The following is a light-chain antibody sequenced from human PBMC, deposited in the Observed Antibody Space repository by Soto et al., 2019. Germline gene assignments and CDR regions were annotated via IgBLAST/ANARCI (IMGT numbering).Light chain of an antibody. CDR1: SSDVGAYIF. V-gene: IGLV2-14*03. Sequence: QSVLTQPASVSGSPGQSITISCTGTSSDVGAYIFVSWYQQHPGKAPKLMIYDIINRPSGVSNRFSGSKSGNTASLTISGLQAEDEADHYCVSFTTSRSYVFGTGTKVTVL. J-gene: IGLJ1*01. CDR2: DII. CDR3: VSFTTSRSYV.